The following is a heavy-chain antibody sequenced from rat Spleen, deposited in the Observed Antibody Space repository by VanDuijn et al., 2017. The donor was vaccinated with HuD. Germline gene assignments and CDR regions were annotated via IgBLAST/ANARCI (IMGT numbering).Heavy chain of an antibody. CDR1: GFTFSDYY. CDR2: ISSDGGRN. D-gene: IGHD1-9*01. CDR3: ATHGYNSYFYY. V-gene: IGHV5-29*01. Sequence: EVQLVESDGGLVQPGRSLKLSCAASGFTFSDYYMAWVRQAPTKGLEWVATISSDGGRNFYRDSVKGRFTISRDNAKSSLYLQMYSLRSGDTATYSCATHGYNSYFYYWGQGVMVTVSS. J-gene: IGHJ2*01.